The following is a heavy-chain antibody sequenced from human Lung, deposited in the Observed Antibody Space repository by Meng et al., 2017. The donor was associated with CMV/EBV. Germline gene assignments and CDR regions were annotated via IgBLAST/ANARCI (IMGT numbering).Heavy chain of an antibody. D-gene: IGHD6-13*01. CDR2: INPNSGGT. Sequence: KDSGYTFTGYYMHWVRQAPGQGLEWMGWINPNSGGTNYAQKFQGRVTMTRDTSISTAYMELSRLRSDDTAVYYCARDQDSSSFYWFDPWGQGTLVTVSS. V-gene: IGHV1-2*02. J-gene: IGHJ5*02. CDR1: GYTFTGYY. CDR3: ARDQDSSSFYWFDP.